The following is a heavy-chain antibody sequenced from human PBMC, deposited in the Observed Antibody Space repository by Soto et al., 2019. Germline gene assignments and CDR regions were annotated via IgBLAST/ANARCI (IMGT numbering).Heavy chain of an antibody. Sequence: SETLSLTCTVSGGSISSYYWSWIRQPPGKGLEWIGYIYYSGSTNYNPSLKSRVTISVDTSKNQFSLKLSSVTAADTAVYYCARQIPAAARAKWFDPWGQGTLVNVSS. D-gene: IGHD6-13*01. V-gene: IGHV4-59*08. J-gene: IGHJ5*02. CDR2: IYYSGST. CDR1: GGSISSYY. CDR3: ARQIPAAARAKWFDP.